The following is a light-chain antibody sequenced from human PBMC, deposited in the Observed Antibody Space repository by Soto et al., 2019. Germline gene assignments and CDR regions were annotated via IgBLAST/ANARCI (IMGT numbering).Light chain of an antibody. CDR2: DAS. J-gene: IGKJ4*01. CDR3: QQRNNWPLT. Sequence: DIVLTQSPGTLSLSPGERASLSCRASQNVNTFLAWYQQKPGQAPRLLIYDASNRATGIPARFSGSGSGTDFILTINSLEPEDFAVYYCQQRNNWPLTFGAGTRVEI. V-gene: IGKV3-11*01. CDR1: QNVNTF.